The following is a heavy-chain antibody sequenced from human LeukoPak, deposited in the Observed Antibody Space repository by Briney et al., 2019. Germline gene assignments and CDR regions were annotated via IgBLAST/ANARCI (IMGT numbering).Heavy chain of an antibody. CDR1: GGSFSGYY. V-gene: IGHV4-34*01. CDR2: INHSGST. Sequence: SETLSLTCAVYGGSFSGYYWSWIRQPPGKGLEWIGEINHSGSTNYNPSLKSRVTISVDTSKNQFSLKPSSVTAADTAVYYCAREARSLAGRSLRYYYYYMDVWGKGTTVTVSS. D-gene: IGHD6-6*01. J-gene: IGHJ6*03. CDR3: AREARSLAGRSLRYYYYYMDV.